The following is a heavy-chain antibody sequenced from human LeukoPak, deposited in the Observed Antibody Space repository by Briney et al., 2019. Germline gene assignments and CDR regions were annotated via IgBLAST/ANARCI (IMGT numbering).Heavy chain of an antibody. CDR2: IYPGDSDT. CDR1: GYRFTSYW. D-gene: IGHD2-2*01. Sequence: GGALEISWKGSGYRFTSYWIGWVRQIPGKGLEGMGIIYPGDSDTRYSPSFQGQVTISADKSISTAYLQWSSLKASDTAMYYCARRHCSSTSCSRFDPWGQGTLVTVSS. V-gene: IGHV5-51*01. J-gene: IGHJ5*02. CDR3: ARRHCSSTSCSRFDP.